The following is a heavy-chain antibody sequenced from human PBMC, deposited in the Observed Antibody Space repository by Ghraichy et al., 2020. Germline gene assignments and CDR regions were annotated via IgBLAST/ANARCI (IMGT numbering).Heavy chain of an antibody. CDR1: GYTFTRYG. J-gene: IGHJ5*02. Sequence: ASLKVSCKASGYTFTRYGISWVRQAPGQGLEWMGWISVHNGNTNYAQKFQGRVTMTTDTSTSTAYMELRSLRSDDTAVYYCARDLQSYDSSGYYSINWFDPWGQGTLVTVSS. CDR3: ARDLQSYDSSGYYSINWFDP. CDR2: ISVHNGNT. D-gene: IGHD3-22*01. V-gene: IGHV1-18*01.